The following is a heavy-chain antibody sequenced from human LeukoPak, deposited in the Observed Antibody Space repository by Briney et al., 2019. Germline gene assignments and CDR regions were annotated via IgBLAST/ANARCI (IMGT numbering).Heavy chain of an antibody. CDR2: IYYSGTT. J-gene: IGHJ5*02. D-gene: IGHD3-3*01. CDR1: GGSLSSGGYY. CDR3: ARDPGRESFGVVISNWFDP. V-gene: IGHV4-31*03. Sequence: SETLSLTCTVSGGSLSSGGYYWSWIRQHPGKGLEWIGYIYYSGTTYYNPSLKSRVTISLDTSKNQFSLKLSSVTAADTAVYYCARDPGRESFGVVISNWFDPWGQGTLVTVSS.